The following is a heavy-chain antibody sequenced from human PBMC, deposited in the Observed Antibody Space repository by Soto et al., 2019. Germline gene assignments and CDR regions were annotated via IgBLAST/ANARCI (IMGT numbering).Heavy chain of an antibody. J-gene: IGHJ3*02. CDR2: TYYRAKWYN. CDR1: GDSVYINSAP. V-gene: IGHV6-1*01. Sequence: SQTLDLTCVIYGDSVYINSAPWNWIRQSPSRGLEWLGRTYYRAKWYNDYAVSVKSRITINPDTSKNQFSLQLNSVTPEDTAVYYCARDQWERNPYAFDIWGQGTMVTVSS. CDR3: ARDQWERNPYAFDI. D-gene: IGHD1-26*01.